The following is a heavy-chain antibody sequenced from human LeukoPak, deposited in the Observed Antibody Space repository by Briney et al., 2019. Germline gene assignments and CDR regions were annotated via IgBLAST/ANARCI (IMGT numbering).Heavy chain of an antibody. CDR2: ITGNSNYI. V-gene: IGHV3-21*04. CDR3: ASMIAGAFDI. J-gene: IGHJ3*02. D-gene: IGHD3-22*01. CDR1: GFTFSIYS. Sequence: PGGSLRLSCAASGFTFSIYSINWVRQAPGKGLEWVSFITGNSNYIYYADSVKGRFTISRDNAKNSLYLQMNSLRAEDTALYYCASMIAGAFDIWGQGTMVTVSS.